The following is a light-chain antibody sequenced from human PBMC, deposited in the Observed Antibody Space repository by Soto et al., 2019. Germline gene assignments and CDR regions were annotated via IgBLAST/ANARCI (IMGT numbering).Light chain of an antibody. Sequence: DIQMTQSPSSLSASVGDRVTITCRASQSISTYLNWYQQKAGLAPKLLIYAASSLQSGVPSRFSVSGSGTDFTLTISSLQPEDFATYYFQQTYITPPTFGQGTKVEIK. V-gene: IGKV1-39*01. CDR1: QSISTY. CDR3: QQTYITPPT. CDR2: AAS. J-gene: IGKJ1*01.